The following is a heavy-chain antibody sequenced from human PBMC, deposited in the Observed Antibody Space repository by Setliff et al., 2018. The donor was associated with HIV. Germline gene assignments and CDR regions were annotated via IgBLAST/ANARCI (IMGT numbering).Heavy chain of an antibody. J-gene: IGHJ5*02. Sequence: SETLSLTCTASGGSISSYYWSWIRQPPGKGLEWIGFVFYSGDTSYNPSLKRRVTISVDTSKHQISLKLRSVTAADTAVYYCARGWLQFGWFDPWGQGTLVTVSS. V-gene: IGHV4-59*01. CDR1: GGSISSYY. D-gene: IGHD5-12*01. CDR3: ARGWLQFGWFDP. CDR2: VFYSGDT.